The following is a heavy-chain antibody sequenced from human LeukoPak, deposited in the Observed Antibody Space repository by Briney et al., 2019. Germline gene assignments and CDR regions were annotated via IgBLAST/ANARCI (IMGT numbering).Heavy chain of an antibody. CDR1: GGSISSYY. Sequence: SETLSLTCTVSGGSISSYYWSWILQPPGKGLEWIGYIYYSGSTNYNPSLKSRVTISVDTSKNQFSLKLSSVTAADTAVYYCARVTILGGMDVWGQGTTVTVSS. CDR2: IYYSGST. CDR3: ARVTILGGMDV. V-gene: IGHV4-59*01. J-gene: IGHJ6*02. D-gene: IGHD3-3*01.